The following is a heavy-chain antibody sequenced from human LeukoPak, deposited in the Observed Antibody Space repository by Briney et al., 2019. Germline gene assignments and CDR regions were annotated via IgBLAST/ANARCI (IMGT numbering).Heavy chain of an antibody. CDR1: GFTFNDYY. V-gene: IGHV3-11*01. CDR3: ATDGAGFDT. J-gene: IGHJ5*02. CDR2: INIGGTNT. Sequence: GGSLRLSCAASGFTFNDYYVSWIRQAPGKGLEWLSYINIGGTNTHYADSVKGRFTISRDNAKKSLYLEMNNLRAEDTAVYYCATDGAGFDTWGQGVLVTVSS.